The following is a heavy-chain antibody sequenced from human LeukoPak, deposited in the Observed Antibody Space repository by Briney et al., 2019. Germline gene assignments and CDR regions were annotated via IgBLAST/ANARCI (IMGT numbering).Heavy chain of an antibody. CDR1: GFTFSSYW. CDR2: IKQDGSEK. V-gene: IGHV3-7*03. J-gene: IGHJ4*02. CDR3: AKDAYLIAVAGNYFDY. D-gene: IGHD6-19*01. Sequence: GGSLRPSCAASGFTFSSYWMSWVRQAPGKGLEWVANIKQDGSEKYYVDSVKGRFTISRDNAKNSLYLQMNSLRAEDTAVYYCAKDAYLIAVAGNYFDYWGQGTLVTVSS.